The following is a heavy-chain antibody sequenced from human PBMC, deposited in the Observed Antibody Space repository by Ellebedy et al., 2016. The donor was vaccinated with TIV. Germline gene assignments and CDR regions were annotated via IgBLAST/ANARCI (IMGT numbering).Heavy chain of an antibody. Sequence: GGSLRLSCAASGFTFSSFWISWVRQAPGKGLEWVATIKEDGSDKYYLDSVKGRFTISRDNTKNSLYLQMNSLRVEDTAVYPCARGYSSGSYFAWGQGTLVTVSS. J-gene: IGHJ4*02. V-gene: IGHV3-7*01. CDR2: IKEDGSDK. D-gene: IGHD3-10*01. CDR1: GFTFSSFW. CDR3: ARGYSSGSYFA.